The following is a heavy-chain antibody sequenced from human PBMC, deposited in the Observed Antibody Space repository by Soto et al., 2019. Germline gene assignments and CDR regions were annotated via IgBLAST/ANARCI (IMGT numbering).Heavy chain of an antibody. CDR3: AREGGERAAGTPEYYYCGMDV. Sequence: PGGSLRLSCAASGFTFSSYGMHWVRQAPGKGLEWVAVIWYDGSNKYYADSVKGRFTISRDNSKNTLYLQMNSLRAEDTAVYYCAREGGERAAGTPEYYYCGMDVWGQGTTVTVSS. D-gene: IGHD6-13*01. CDR1: GFTFSSYG. V-gene: IGHV3-33*01. J-gene: IGHJ6*02. CDR2: IWYDGSNK.